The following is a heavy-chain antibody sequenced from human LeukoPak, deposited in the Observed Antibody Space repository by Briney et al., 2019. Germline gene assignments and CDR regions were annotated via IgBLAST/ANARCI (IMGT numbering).Heavy chain of an antibody. D-gene: IGHD6-13*01. J-gene: IGHJ4*02. V-gene: IGHV1-2*02. CDR1: GYTFTGYY. CDR2: INPNSGGT. CDR3: ARRSGNWYYFDY. Sequence: ASVKVSCKASGYTFTGYYMLWVGPAPGQGLEWMGWINPNSGGTNYAQKFQGRVTMARYTSISTAYMELSRLRSDVTAVYYCARRSGNWYYFDYWGQGTLVTVSS.